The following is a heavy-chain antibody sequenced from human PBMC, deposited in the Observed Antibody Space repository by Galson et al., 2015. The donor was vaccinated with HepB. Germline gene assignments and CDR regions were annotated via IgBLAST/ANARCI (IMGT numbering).Heavy chain of an antibody. V-gene: IGHV3-7*03. CDR1: GFTFSSYW. J-gene: IGHJ6*02. CDR2: IKQDGSEK. D-gene: IGHD2-15*01. CDR3: ARSDIVVVVARYYYYGMDV. Sequence: SLRLSCAASGFTFSSYWMSWVRQAPGKGLEWVANIKQDGSEKYYVDSVKGRFTISRDNAKNSLYLQMNSLRAEDTAVYYCARSDIVVVVARYYYYGMDVWGQGTTVTVSS.